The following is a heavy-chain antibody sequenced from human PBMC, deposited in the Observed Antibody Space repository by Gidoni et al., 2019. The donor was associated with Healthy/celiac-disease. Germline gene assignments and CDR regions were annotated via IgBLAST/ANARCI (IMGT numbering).Heavy chain of an antibody. J-gene: IGHJ4*02. D-gene: IGHD6-6*01. CDR1: GFTVSSNY. Sequence: EVQLVESGGGLIQPVGSLRLSCAASGFTVSSNYMSWVRQAQRKGLEWVSVIYSGGSTYYADAVKGRFTISRDNSKNTLYLQMNSRRAEDTAVYYCARDGEYSSSLEYWGQGTLVTVSS. V-gene: IGHV3-53*01. CDR3: ARDGEYSSSLEY. CDR2: IYSGGST.